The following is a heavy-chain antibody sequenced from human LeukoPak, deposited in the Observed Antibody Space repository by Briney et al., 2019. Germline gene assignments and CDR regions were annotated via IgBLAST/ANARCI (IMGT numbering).Heavy chain of an antibody. CDR3: AKGSTCGGDCYYFDY. CDR2: ISCSGGST. D-gene: IGHD2-21*02. CDR1: GFTFSSYA. Sequence: GGSLRLSCAASGFTFSSYAMNWVRQAPGKGLEWVSGISCSGGSTHYADSVKGRFTISRDNSKNTLYLQMNTLRAEDTAVYYCAKGSTCGGDCYYFDYWGQGILVTVSS. V-gene: IGHV3-23*01. J-gene: IGHJ4*02.